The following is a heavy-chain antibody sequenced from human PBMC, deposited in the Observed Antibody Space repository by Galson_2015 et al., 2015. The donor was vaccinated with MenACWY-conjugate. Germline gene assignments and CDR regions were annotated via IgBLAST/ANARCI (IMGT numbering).Heavy chain of an antibody. V-gene: IGHV3-11*06. CDR2: ISTRSST. J-gene: IGHJ4*02. D-gene: IGHD1-14*01. CDR1: GFTFSDCY. CDR3: ARFPRTPGKYPDY. Sequence: SLRLSCAASGFTFSDCYMSWVRQAPGKGLECVSYISTRSSTNYADSVQGRFTISRDNAKNSVYPQMDSLRAEDTAVYYCARFPRTPGKYPDYWGQGTPVTVSS.